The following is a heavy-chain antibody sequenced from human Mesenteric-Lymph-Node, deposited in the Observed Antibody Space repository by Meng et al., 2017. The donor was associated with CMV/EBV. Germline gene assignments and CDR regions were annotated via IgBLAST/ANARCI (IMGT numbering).Heavy chain of an antibody. J-gene: IGHJ4*02. V-gene: IGHV3-9*01. Sequence: SLKISCAASGFTLDDYAMHWVRQAPGKGLEWVSGITWNNDNMGYADSVKGRFIISRDNAKNSLYLQMNSLRADDTALYYCVKTYSSNWRYFDFWGQGTLVTVSS. CDR1: GFTLDDYA. CDR2: ITWNNDNM. CDR3: VKTYSSNWRYFDF. D-gene: IGHD6-13*01.